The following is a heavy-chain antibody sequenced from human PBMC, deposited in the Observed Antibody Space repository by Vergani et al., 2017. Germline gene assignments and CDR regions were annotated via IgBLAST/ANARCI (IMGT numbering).Heavy chain of an antibody. D-gene: IGHD2-8*01. CDR2: ISGSGGST. J-gene: IGHJ4*02. CDR3: AGRYCTNGVCYSATDY. Sequence: VQLLESGGGLVQPGGSLRLSCAASGFTFSSYAMSWVRQAPGKGLEWVSAISGSGGSTYYADSVKGRFTISRDNSKNTLYLQMNSLRAEDTAVYYCAGRYCTNGVCYSATDYWGQGTLVTVSS. V-gene: IGHV3-23*01. CDR1: GFTFSSYA.